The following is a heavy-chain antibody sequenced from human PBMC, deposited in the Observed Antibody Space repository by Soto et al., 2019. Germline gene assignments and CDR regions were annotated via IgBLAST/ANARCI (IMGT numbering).Heavy chain of an antibody. CDR3: ARVDGDYAAFDI. V-gene: IGHV3-33*01. D-gene: IGHD4-17*01. CDR2: IWYDGSNK. CDR1: GFTFSSYG. J-gene: IGHJ3*02. Sequence: QVQLVESGGGVVQPGRSLRLSCAASGFTFSSYGMHWVRQAPGKGLEWVAVIWYDGSNKYYADSVKGRFTISRDNSKNTLYLQMNSLRAEDTAVYYCARVDGDYAAFDIWGQGTMVTVSS.